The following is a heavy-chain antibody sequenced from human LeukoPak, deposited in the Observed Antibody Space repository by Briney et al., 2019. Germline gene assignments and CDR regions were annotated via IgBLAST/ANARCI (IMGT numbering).Heavy chain of an antibody. D-gene: IGHD5-18*01. J-gene: IGHJ4*02. CDR1: GGSFSGYY. CDR2: INHSGST. Sequence: PSETLSLTCAVYGGSFSGYYWSWIRQPPGKGLEWIGEINHSGSTNYNPSLKSRVTISVDTSKNQFSLKLSSVTAADTAVYYCARGRKLYFRSMVTSKSLASHFDYWGQGTLVTVSS. CDR3: ARGRKLYFRSMVTSKSLASHFDY. V-gene: IGHV4-34*01.